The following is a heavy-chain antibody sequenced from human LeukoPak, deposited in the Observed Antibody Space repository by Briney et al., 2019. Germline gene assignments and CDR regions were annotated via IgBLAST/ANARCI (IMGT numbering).Heavy chain of an antibody. Sequence: GGSLRLSCAASGFTSSSYEMNWVRQAPGKGLEWVSYISSSGTTIYYADSVKGRFTISRDNAKNSLYLQMNSLRAEDTAVYYCARVGVVVAATGNLWFDPWGQGTLVTVSS. CDR3: ARVGVVVAATGNLWFDP. D-gene: IGHD2-15*01. V-gene: IGHV3-48*03. J-gene: IGHJ5*02. CDR2: ISSSGTTI. CDR1: GFTSSSYE.